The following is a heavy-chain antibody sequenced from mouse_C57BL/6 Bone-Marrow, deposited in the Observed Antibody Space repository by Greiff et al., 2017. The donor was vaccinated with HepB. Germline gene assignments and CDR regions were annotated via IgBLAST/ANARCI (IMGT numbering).Heavy chain of an antibody. D-gene: IGHD1-1*01. CDR3: AREGLYGSSYEDAMDY. V-gene: IGHV1-19*01. Sequence: EVQLQQSGPVLVKPGASVKMSCKASGYTFTDYYMNWVKQSHGKSLEWIGVINPYNGGTSYNQKFKGKATLTVDKSSSTAYMELNSLTSEDSAVYYCAREGLYGSSYEDAMDYWGQGTSVTVSS. J-gene: IGHJ4*01. CDR2: INPYNGGT. CDR1: GYTFTDYY.